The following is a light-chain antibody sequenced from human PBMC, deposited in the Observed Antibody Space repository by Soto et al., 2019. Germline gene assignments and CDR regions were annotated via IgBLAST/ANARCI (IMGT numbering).Light chain of an antibody. CDR3: QAWDSSTAV. Sequence: SYELTQPPSVSVSPGQTASITCAGDKLGDKYACWYQQKPGQSPVLVIYQDSKLPSGIPERFSGSNSGNTATLTISGTQAMDEADYYCQAWDSSTAVFGGGTKLTVL. CDR1: KLGDKY. V-gene: IGLV3-1*01. J-gene: IGLJ2*01. CDR2: QDS.